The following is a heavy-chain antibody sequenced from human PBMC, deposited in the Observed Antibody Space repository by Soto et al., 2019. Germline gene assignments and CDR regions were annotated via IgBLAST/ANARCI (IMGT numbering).Heavy chain of an antibody. Sequence: QVQLVQSGAEVKKPGSSVKVSCKASGGTFSSYTISWVRQAPGQGLKWMGRIIPILGIANYAQKFQGRVTITADKSTSTAYMELSSLRSEDTAVYYCARDPLRGYGDYVGYWGQGTLVTVSS. D-gene: IGHD4-17*01. J-gene: IGHJ4*02. V-gene: IGHV1-69*08. CDR3: ARDPLRGYGDYVGY. CDR1: GGTFSSYT. CDR2: IIPILGIA.